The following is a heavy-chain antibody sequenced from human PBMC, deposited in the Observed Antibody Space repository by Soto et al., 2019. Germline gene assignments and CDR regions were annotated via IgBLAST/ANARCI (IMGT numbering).Heavy chain of an antibody. CDR3: ARHSSSGSYYVRYFDY. V-gene: IGHV4-39*01. J-gene: IGHJ4*02. Sequence: SETLSLTCTVSGDSISSSTYYWGWVRQPPGKGLEWVGSIYYSGSTYYNPSLKSRVTISVDRSKNQFSLKLSSVTAADTAVYYCARHSSSGSYYVRYFDYWGQGALVTVSS. CDR2: IYYSGST. D-gene: IGHD1-26*01. CDR1: GDSISSSTYY.